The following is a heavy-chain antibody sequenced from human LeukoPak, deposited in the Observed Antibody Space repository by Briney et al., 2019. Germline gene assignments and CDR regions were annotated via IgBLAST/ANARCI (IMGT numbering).Heavy chain of an antibody. D-gene: IGHD1-26*01. CDR1: GFPFSSHA. CDR2: IWYDGSNK. CDR3: ARGSLGELLSLDY. Sequence: PGGSLRLSCAASGFPFSSHAMSWVRQPPGKGLEWVAVIWYDGSNKYYADSVKGRFTISRDNSKNTLYLQMNSLRAEDTAVYYCARGSLGELLSLDYWGQGTLVTVSS. J-gene: IGHJ4*02. V-gene: IGHV3-33*08.